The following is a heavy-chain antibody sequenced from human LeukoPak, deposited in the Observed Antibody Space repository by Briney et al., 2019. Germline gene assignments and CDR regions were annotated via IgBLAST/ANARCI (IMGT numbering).Heavy chain of an antibody. CDR1: GFTFSTYA. Sequence: GGSLRLSCAGSGFTFSTYAMSWVRLAPGKGLEWVSAISGSGGSTYYADSVRGRFTISRDNSKNTLYLQMNTLRTEDTAVYYCARDSSSHYYFDYWGQGTLVTVSS. J-gene: IGHJ4*02. D-gene: IGHD2-2*01. CDR2: ISGSGGST. CDR3: ARDSSSHYYFDY. V-gene: IGHV3-23*01.